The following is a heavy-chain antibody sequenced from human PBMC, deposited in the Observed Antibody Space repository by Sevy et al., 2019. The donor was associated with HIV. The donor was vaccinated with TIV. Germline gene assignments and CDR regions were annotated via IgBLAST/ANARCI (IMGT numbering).Heavy chain of an antibody. J-gene: IGHJ4*02. CDR2: ISSSSSTI. CDR1: GFTFSSYS. CDR3: ARGEGRYGSGSFDY. V-gene: IGHV3-48*02. Sequence: GGSLRLSCAASGFTFSSYSMNWVRQAPGEGLEWVSYISSSSSTIFFTDSVKGRLTISRDNAKNSLFLQMNSLRDEDTAVYYCARGEGRYGSGSFDYWGQGTRVTVSS. D-gene: IGHD3-10*01.